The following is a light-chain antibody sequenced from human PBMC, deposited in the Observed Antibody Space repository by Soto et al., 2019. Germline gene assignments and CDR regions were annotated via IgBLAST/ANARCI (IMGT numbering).Light chain of an antibody. Sequence: EIVMTQSPATLSVSPWERATLSCRASQSVSSNLAWYQQKPGQAPRLLIYGASTRATGLPDRISGSGSGTEFTLTISSLQSEDFALYYCQQYNDWPLTFGGGTKVEIK. V-gene: IGKV3-15*01. J-gene: IGKJ4*01. CDR2: GAS. CDR1: QSVSSN. CDR3: QQYNDWPLT.